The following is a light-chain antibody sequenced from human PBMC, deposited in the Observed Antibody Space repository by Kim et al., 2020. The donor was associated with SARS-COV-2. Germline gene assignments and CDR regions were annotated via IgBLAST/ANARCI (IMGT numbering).Light chain of an antibody. V-gene: IGLV3-1*01. Sequence: SYELTQPPSVSASPGHTVTITCSGDRLEEKDVCWYQQKPGQSPLMVIYQDYKRPSGIPERFSGSNSVNTATLTISATQAMDEAVYYCQSWDTITAVFGGGTQLTVL. J-gene: IGLJ2*01. CDR1: RLEEKD. CDR3: QSWDTITAV. CDR2: QDY.